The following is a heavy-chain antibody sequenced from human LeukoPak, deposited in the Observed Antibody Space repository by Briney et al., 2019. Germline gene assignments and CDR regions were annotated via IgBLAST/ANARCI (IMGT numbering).Heavy chain of an antibody. D-gene: IGHD1-26*01. CDR3: ARTYSGSYRAHHDY. Sequence: PSETLSLTCTVSGVSISSSNSYWGWIRQPPGKGLEWIGSIYYSGNTYYNASLKSQVSISIDTSKNQFSLRLTSVTAADTAVYYCARTYSGSYRAHHDYWGQGTLVTVSS. J-gene: IGHJ4*02. CDR1: GVSISSSNSY. V-gene: IGHV4-39*01. CDR2: IYYSGNT.